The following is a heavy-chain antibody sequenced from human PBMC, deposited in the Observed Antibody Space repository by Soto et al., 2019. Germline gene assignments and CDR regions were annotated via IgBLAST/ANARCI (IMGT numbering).Heavy chain of an antibody. CDR2: IYSGGST. CDR3: ASVDSSGYDAFDI. D-gene: IGHD6-19*01. Sequence: GGSLRLSCAASGFTVSSNYMSWVRQAPGKGLEWVPVIYSGGSTYYADSVKGRFTISRDNSKNTLYLQMNSLRAEDTAVYYCASVDSSGYDAFDIWGQGTMVTVSS. J-gene: IGHJ3*02. V-gene: IGHV3-53*01. CDR1: GFTVSSNY.